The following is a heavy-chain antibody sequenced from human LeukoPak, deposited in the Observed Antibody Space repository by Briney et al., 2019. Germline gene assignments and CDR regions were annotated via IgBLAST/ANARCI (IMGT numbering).Heavy chain of an antibody. V-gene: IGHV1-18*01. CDR1: GYTFTSYG. Sequence: ASVKVSCKASGYTFTSYGISWVRQAPGQGLEWMGWISAYNGNTNYAQKLQGRVTMTRDTSTSTVYMELSSLRSEDTAVYYCARSGGGEHYYYYGMDVWGQGTTVTVSS. CDR2: ISAYNGNT. J-gene: IGHJ6*02. CDR3: ARSGGGEHYYYYGMDV. D-gene: IGHD1-26*01.